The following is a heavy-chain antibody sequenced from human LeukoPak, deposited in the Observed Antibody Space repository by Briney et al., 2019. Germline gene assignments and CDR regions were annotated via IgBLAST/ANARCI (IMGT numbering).Heavy chain of an antibody. J-gene: IGHJ4*02. D-gene: IGHD2-2*01. Sequence: GGSLRLSCAASGFTFATYTMTWVRQAPGKGLEWVSDIRGRDARPYYADSVKGRFTRSSDNYKYTMYLQMNSLRAEDTAVYYCAKLGRYQLPLDDYWGQGTLVTVSS. CDR2: IRGRDARP. V-gene: IGHV3-23*01. CDR3: AKLGRYQLPLDDY. CDR1: GFTFATYT.